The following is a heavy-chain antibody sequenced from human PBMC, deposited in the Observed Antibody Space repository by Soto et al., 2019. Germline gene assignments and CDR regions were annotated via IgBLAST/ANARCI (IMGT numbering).Heavy chain of an antibody. D-gene: IGHD1-26*01. J-gene: IGHJ6*02. CDR1: GFTFSNAW. CDR3: PTDGGGSYYPPYYSYGMDV. Sequence: EVQLVESGGGLVKPGGSLRLSGAASGFTFSNAWMSWVRQAPGKGLEWVGGIKSKTDGGTTDYAAPVKGRFTISRDDSKNTLYLQMNSLKTEDTAVCYCPTDGGGSYYPPYYSYGMDVWGQGTTVTVSS. V-gene: IGHV3-15*01. CDR2: IKSKTDGGTT.